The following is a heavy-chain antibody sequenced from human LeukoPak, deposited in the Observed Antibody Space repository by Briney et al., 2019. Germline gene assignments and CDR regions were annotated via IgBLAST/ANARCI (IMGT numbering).Heavy chain of an antibody. D-gene: IGHD6-13*01. CDR1: GGSFSGYY. Sequence: SETLSLTCAVYGGSFSGYYWSWIRQPPGKGLEWIGEINHSGSTNYNPSLKSRVTISVDTSKDQFSLKLSSVTAADTAVYYCARGLQLVRHWFDPWGQGTLVTVSS. V-gene: IGHV4-34*01. CDR2: INHSGST. J-gene: IGHJ5*02. CDR3: ARGLQLVRHWFDP.